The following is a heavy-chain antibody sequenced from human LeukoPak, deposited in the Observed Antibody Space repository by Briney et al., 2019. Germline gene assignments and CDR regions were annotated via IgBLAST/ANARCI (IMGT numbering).Heavy chain of an antibody. CDR3: ARVVRWLQLGASDI. J-gene: IGHJ3*02. CDR2: IYNSVST. Sequence: SQTLSLTCTVSGGSISSGSYYWSWIRQPPGKGLECIGYIYNSVSTNYNPSLKSRVTISIDTSKNQFSLKLSSVTAADTAVYYCARVVRWLQLGASDIWGQGTMVTVSS. V-gene: IGHV4-61*01. CDR1: GGSISSGSYY. D-gene: IGHD5-24*01.